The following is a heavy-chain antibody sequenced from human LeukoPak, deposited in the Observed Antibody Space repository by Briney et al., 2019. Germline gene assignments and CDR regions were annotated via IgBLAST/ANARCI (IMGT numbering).Heavy chain of an antibody. Sequence: SETLSLTCTVSGGSISSYYWSWIRQPPGKGLEWIGYIYYSGSTNYNPSLKSRVTISVDTSKNQFSLKLSSVTAADTAVYYCARVRGCSSTSCHRRHRNFDPWGQGTLVTVSS. D-gene: IGHD2-2*01. CDR1: GGSISSYY. J-gene: IGHJ5*02. V-gene: IGHV4-59*01. CDR2: IYYSGST. CDR3: ARVRGCSSTSCHRRHRNFDP.